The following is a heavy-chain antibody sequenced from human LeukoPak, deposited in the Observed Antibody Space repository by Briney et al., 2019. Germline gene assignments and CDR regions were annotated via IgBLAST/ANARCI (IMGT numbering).Heavy chain of an antibody. Sequence: SSETLSLTCTISGXSISSYYWNWIRQSAGRGREWIGRFYTGGSTNYNPSLKSRVTMSVDTSKNQFSLKLTSVIAADTAVYYCARDALDSSGWFYHGMDVWGQGTTVTVSS. CDR3: ARDALDSSGWFYHGMDV. CDR1: GXSISSYY. CDR2: FYTGGST. D-gene: IGHD6-19*01. J-gene: IGHJ6*02. V-gene: IGHV4-4*07.